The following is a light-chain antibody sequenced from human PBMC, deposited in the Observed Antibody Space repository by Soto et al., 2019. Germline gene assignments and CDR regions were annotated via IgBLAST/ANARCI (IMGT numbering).Light chain of an antibody. CDR3: QQYHKWPPLA. CDR2: GAS. CDR1: QGISSY. J-gene: IGKJ4*01. Sequence: VIWMTQSPSLLSASTGDRVTISCRMSQGISSYLAWYQQKPGQAPRLLIYGASTRATSVPARFSGSGSGTEFTLTISSLQSDDFAVYYCQQYHKWPPLAFGGGTKVDTK. V-gene: IGKV1D-8*03.